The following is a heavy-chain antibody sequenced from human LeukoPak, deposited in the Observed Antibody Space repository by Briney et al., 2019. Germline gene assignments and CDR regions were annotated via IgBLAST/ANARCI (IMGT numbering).Heavy chain of an antibody. CDR1: GFTFDDYA. Sequence: GGSLRLSCAASGFTFDDYAMHWVRQAPGKGLEWVSGISWNSGSIGYADSVKGRFTISRDNAKNSLYLQMNSLRAEDTAFYYCAKGLGKSSRWATLDYWGQGTLVTVSS. V-gene: IGHV3-9*01. J-gene: IGHJ4*02. CDR3: AKGLGKSSRWATLDY. CDR2: ISWNSGSI. D-gene: IGHD6-19*01.